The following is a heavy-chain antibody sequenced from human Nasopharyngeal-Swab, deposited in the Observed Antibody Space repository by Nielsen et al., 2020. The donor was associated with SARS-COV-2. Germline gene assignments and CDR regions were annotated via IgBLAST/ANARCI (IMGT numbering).Heavy chain of an antibody. V-gene: IGHV4-39*07. CDR2: INHSGST. CDR3: ARVPGYYYYYMDV. CDR1: GGSISSGGYY. Sequence: SETLSLTCTVSGGSISSGGYYWSWIRQPPGKGLEWIGEINHSGSTNYNPSLKSRVTISVDTSKNQFSLKLSSVTAADTAVYYCARVPGYYYYYMDVWGKGTTVTVSS. J-gene: IGHJ6*03.